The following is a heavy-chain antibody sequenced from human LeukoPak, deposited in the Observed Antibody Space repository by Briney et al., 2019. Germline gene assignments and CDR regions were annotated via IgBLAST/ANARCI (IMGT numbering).Heavy chain of an antibody. CDR2: IIPIFGTA. D-gene: IGHD3/OR15-3a*01. CDR3: ARDLRDFQFDY. CDR1: GGTFSSYA. Sequence: AASVKVSCKASGGTFSSYAISWVRQAPGQGLEWMGGIIPIFGTANYAQKFQGRVTITADEPTSTAYMELSSLRSEDTAVYYCARDLRDFQFDYWGQGTLVTVSS. V-gene: IGHV1-69*13. J-gene: IGHJ4*02.